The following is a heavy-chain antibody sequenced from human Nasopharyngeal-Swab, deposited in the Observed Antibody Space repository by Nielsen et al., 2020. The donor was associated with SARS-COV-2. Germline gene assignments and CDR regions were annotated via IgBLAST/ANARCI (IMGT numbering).Heavy chain of an antibody. CDR2: IIPIFGTA. V-gene: IGHV1-69*01. Sequence: WVRQAPGQGLEWMGGIIPIFGTANYAQKFQGRVTITADESTSTAYMELSSLRSEDTAVYYCASPVHYDILTGSEYGMGVWGQGTTVTV. J-gene: IGHJ6*02. D-gene: IGHD3-9*01. CDR3: ASPVHYDILTGSEYGMGV.